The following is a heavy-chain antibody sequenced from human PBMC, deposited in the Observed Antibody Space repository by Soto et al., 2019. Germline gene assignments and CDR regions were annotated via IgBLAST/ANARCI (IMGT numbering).Heavy chain of an antibody. J-gene: IGHJ6*02. CDR3: ARFLGGSGSCYEGKHDSNYNGMDV. CDR2: IIPVLGTA. D-gene: IGHD3-10*01. CDR1: GGPYNSFA. Sequence: SSVKVSCKASGGPYNSFAISWVRQAPGQGXEWIGGIIPVLGTATYAQKFKGRVTITAEESTSTAYMELSSLTSEATAVYYTARFLGGSGSCYEGKHDSNYNGMDVWGQGTRVSVSS. V-gene: IGHV1-69*13.